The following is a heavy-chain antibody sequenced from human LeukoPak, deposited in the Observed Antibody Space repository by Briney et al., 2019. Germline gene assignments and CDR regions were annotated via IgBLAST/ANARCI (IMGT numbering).Heavy chain of an antibody. CDR3: ARALYDFWSGYTLDY. V-gene: IGHV3-66*02. Sequence: GGSLRLSCAASGFTVSSNYMSWVRQAPGKGLEWVSVIYSGGSTYYADSVKGRFTISRDNSKNTLYLQMNSLRAEDTAVYYCARALYDFWSGYTLDYCGQGTLVTVSS. CDR2: IYSGGST. J-gene: IGHJ4*02. D-gene: IGHD3-3*01. CDR1: GFTVSSNY.